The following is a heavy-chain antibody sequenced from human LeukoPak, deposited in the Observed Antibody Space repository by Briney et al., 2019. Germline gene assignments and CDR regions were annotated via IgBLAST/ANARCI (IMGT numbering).Heavy chain of an antibody. V-gene: IGHV3-23*01. CDR3: AKSRVVVAATFADY. CDR1: AFTFTSYA. CDR2: ISGSGGST. D-gene: IGHD2-15*01. Sequence: GASLRLSCAAYAFTFTSYATSWVSQAPGKGLEWVSAISGSGGSTYYADSVKGRFTITRDNSKNTLYLQMNSLRAEDTAVYYCAKSRVVVAATFADYWGQGTVVTVSS. J-gene: IGHJ4*02.